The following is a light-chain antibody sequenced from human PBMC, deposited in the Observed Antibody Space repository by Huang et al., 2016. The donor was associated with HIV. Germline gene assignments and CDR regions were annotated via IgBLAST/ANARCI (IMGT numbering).Light chain of an antibody. CDR3: QQYNNWPPLT. J-gene: IGKJ4*01. V-gene: IGKV3-15*01. CDR1: QSVSSN. CDR2: GAS. Sequence: EIVMTQSPATLSVSLGERATLSCRASQSVSSNLAWYQQKFGQAPRLLSYGASTRATGIPARFSGSGSGTEFTLTISSLQSEDFAVYYCQQYNNWPPLTFGGGTKVEIK.